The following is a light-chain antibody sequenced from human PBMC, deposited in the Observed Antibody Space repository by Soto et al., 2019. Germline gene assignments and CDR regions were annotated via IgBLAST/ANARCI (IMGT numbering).Light chain of an antibody. J-gene: IGKJ1*01. Sequence: DIQMTQSPSTLSGSVGDRVTITCRASQTISSWLAWYQQKPGKAPKLLIYGASSLESGVPSRFSGSGSGTEFTLTITNLQPDDFATYYCQQYDSFSGTFGQGTKVDNK. CDR3: QQYDSFSGT. V-gene: IGKV1-5*01. CDR1: QTISSW. CDR2: GAS.